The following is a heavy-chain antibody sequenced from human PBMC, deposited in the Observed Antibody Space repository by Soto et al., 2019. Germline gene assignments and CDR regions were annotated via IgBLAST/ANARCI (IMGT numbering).Heavy chain of an antibody. CDR3: AREISLSAGSYFDY. J-gene: IGHJ4*02. CDR2: ISSSSYTI. CDR1: GFTFNTYN. D-gene: IGHD3-10*01. V-gene: IGHV3-48*02. Sequence: GGSLRLSCTASGFTFNTYNMNWVRQAPGKGLEWVSYISSSSYTIIYADSVKGRFTVSRDNGKKSLYLQMNSLRDEDTAVYFCAREISLSAGSYFDYWGQGTLVTVSS.